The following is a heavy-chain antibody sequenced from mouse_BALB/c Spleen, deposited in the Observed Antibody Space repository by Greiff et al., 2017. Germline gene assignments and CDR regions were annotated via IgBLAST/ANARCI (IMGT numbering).Heavy chain of an antibody. CDR2: INPYNDGT. J-gene: IGHJ4*01. V-gene: IGHV1-14*01. CDR3: ARGRYYGSSSPAMDY. CDR1: GYTFTSYV. Sequence: EVQLQQSGPELVKPGASVKMSCKASGYTFTSYVMHWVKQKPGQGLEWIGYINPYNDGTKYNEKFKGKATLTSDKSSSTAYMELSSLTSEDSAVYYCARGRYYGSSSPAMDYWGQGTSVTVSS. D-gene: IGHD1-1*01.